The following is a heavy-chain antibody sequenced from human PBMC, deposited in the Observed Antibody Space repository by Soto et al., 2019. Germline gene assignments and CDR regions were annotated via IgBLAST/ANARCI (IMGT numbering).Heavy chain of an antibody. CDR2: INSDGSST. CDR3: VRTRLAAAAATREDY. Sequence: EVQLVESGGGLVQPGGSLRLSCAASGFTFSGYWMHWVRHAPGKGLVWVSRINSDGSSTSYADSVKGRFTISRDNAKNTLSLQMNSLRAEDTAVYYCVRTRLAAAAATREDYWGQGTLVNVSS. J-gene: IGHJ4*02. D-gene: IGHD2-15*01. V-gene: IGHV3-74*01. CDR1: GFTFSGYW.